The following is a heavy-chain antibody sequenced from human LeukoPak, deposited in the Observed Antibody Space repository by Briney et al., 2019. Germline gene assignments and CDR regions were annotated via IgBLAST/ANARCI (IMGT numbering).Heavy chain of an antibody. CDR3: ARARYSTGWVDY. CDR2: ISSTGST. CDR1: GGSVRSGDYY. V-gene: IGHV4-61*08. D-gene: IGHD2-8*02. J-gene: IGHJ4*02. Sequence: SETLSLTCTVSGGSVRSGDYYWNWIRQAPEKGLEWLGHISSTGSTNYNPSLKSRVTISVDTSKNQFSLKLSSVTAADTAFYYCARARYSTGWVDYWGQGTPVTVSS.